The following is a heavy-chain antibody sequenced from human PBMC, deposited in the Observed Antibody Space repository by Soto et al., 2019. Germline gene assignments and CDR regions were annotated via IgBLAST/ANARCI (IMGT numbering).Heavy chain of an antibody. Sequence: QVQLQESGPGLVKPSETLSLTCTVSGGSISVYYWSWIRQPPGKGLEWIGYISYIGTTNYNPSLKSRVTISVDTSKNQLSLKLSSVTAADTAVYYCARDGGYCSGGSCPIDYWGQGTLVTVSS. CDR3: ARDGGYCSGGSCPIDY. CDR1: GGSISVYY. D-gene: IGHD2-15*01. CDR2: ISYIGTT. V-gene: IGHV4-59*01. J-gene: IGHJ4*02.